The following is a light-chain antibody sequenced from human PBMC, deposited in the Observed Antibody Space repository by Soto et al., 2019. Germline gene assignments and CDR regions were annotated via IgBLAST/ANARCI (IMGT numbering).Light chain of an antibody. V-gene: IGLV2-14*01. Sequence: QSALTQPASVSGSPGQSITISCTGTSTDIGRYNYVSWYQQHPGKAPKLMIYDVSNRPSGVSNRFSGSKSGNTASLTISGLQAEDEADYYCSSYTSSSTYVFGTGTKLTVL. J-gene: IGLJ1*01. CDR2: DVS. CDR3: SSYTSSSTYV. CDR1: STDIGRYNY.